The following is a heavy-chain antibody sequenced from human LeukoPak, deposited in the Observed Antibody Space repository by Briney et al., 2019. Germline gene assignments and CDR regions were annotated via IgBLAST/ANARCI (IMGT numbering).Heavy chain of an antibody. V-gene: IGHV3-53*01. CDR3: ARAPGTVAGGLDY. J-gene: IGHJ4*02. CDR2: IYSGGST. D-gene: IGHD6-19*01. Sequence: PGGSLRSSGAASGFTAIGTNRGWFAKAPGKGWNGVSVIYSGGSTYYADSVKGRFTISRDNSKDTLYLQMNSLRAEDTAVYYCARAPGTVAGGLDYWGQGTLVTVSS. CDR1: GFTAIGTN.